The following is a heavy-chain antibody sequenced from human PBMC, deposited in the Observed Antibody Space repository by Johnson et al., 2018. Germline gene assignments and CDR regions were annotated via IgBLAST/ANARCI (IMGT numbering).Heavy chain of an antibody. CDR2: ITGSGGST. V-gene: IGHV3-11*01. J-gene: IGHJ6*02. Sequence: QVQLGQSGGGLVKAGVSLRLSCAASGFTFSDHQLNWICQAPGKGLEWVSYITGSGGSTYYADAVNGRFTISRDNSKNTLYLQMNSLRAEDTAVYYCAKDGGYSSSSWGRDVWGQVTTVTVSS. CDR3: AKDGGYSSSSWGRDV. CDR1: GFTFSDHQ. D-gene: IGHD6-6*01.